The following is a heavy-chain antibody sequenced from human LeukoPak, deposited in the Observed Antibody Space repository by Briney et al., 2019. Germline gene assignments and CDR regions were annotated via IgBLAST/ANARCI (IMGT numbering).Heavy chain of an antibody. D-gene: IGHD6-13*01. V-gene: IGHV3-74*01. CDR2: INPDGSST. J-gene: IGHJ4*02. Sequence: GGSLRLSCAASAVTFSSYWMHWVRQAPGKGLVWVSRINPDGSSTNYADSVKGQFTISRDNVKNTLYLQMNSLRAEDTAVYYCATPGIRDQYDFDSWGQGTLVTVSS. CDR1: AVTFSSYW. CDR3: ATPGIRDQYDFDS.